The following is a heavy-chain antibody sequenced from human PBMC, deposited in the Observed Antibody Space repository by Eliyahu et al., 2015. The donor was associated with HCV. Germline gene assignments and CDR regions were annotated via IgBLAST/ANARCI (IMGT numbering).Heavy chain of an antibody. J-gene: IGHJ4*02. CDR2: ISPDGGST. CDR1: GYTFTXFY. V-gene: IGHV1-46*01. D-gene: IGHD4-23*01. CDR3: VREAHGGNFDY. Sequence: QVLLVQSGAEVKTPGSSVXVSCKASGYTFTXFYIHWVRQAPGQGLEWMGIISPDGGSTTYAQKFQGRVSMTRDMSTSTVYMDLSSLRSEDTAVYYCVREAHGGNFDYWGQGTLVTVSS.